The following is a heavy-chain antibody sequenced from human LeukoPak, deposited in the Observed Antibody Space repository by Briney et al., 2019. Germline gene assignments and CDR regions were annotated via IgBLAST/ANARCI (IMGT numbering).Heavy chain of an antibody. CDR3: ARDLGSGWYEDY. J-gene: IGHJ4*02. V-gene: IGHV1-46*01. Sequence: AASVKVSCKASGYTFTSYYTHWVRQAPGQGLEWMGIINPSGGSTSYAQKFQGRVTMTRDTSTSTVYMELSSLRSEDTAVYYCARDLGSGWYEDYWGQGTLVTVSS. CDR1: GYTFTSYY. D-gene: IGHD6-19*01. CDR2: INPSGGST.